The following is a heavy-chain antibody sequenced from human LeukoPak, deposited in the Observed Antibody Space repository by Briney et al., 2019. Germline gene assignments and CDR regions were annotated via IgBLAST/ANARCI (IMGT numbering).Heavy chain of an antibody. D-gene: IGHD3-16*01. J-gene: IGHJ4*02. CDR2: ISAYNGNT. Sequence: ASVTVSFTASGYTFTSYGISWVRQAPGQGREWMGWISAYNGNTNYAQKLQGRVTMTTDTSTSTAYMPLRSLRSDDTAVYYCARVGAGIVGGGREFDYWGQGTLVTVSS. V-gene: IGHV1-18*01. CDR3: ARVGAGIVGGGREFDY. CDR1: GYTFTSYG.